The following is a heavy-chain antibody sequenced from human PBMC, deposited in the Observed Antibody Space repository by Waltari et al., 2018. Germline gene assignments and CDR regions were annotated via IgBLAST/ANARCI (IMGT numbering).Heavy chain of an antibody. Sequence: DVQVVESGGVLVQSGLSLRLSCSTSGIAFLGNGVRWVRQAPGKGLEWLGLIRSKGCGGTTQYAASVKDRCTISRDDSKGIAYLQMNSLKAEDTALYFCSSYDFWSGSAVFDLWGQGTMVTVSS. CDR3: SSYDFWSGSAVFDL. CDR2: IRSKGCGGTT. CDR1: GIAFLGNG. V-gene: IGHV3-49*04. J-gene: IGHJ3*01. D-gene: IGHD3-3*01.